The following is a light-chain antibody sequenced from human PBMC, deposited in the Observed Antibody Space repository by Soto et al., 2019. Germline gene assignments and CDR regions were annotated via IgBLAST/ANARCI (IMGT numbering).Light chain of an antibody. Sequence: QSALTQPPSASGSPGQSVTISCTGTSSDVGGYIYVSWYQQHPGKAPKLMIYEVTKRPSGVPDRFSASKSGTSASLAISGLRSEDEADYYCAAWDDALSGHVFGSGTQLTVL. V-gene: IGLV2-8*01. CDR2: EVT. CDR3: AAWDDALSGHV. CDR1: SSDVGGYIY. J-gene: IGLJ7*01.